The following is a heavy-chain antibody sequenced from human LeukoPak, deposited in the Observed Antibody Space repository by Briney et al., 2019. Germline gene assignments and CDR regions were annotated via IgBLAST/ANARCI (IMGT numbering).Heavy chain of an antibody. CDR1: GFTFSSYN. CDR3: ARARRYRSSWYHDY. V-gene: IGHV3-48*02. Sequence: GGSLRLSCAASGFTFSSYNMNRVRQAPGKGLEWVSYISSSSSTIYYADSVKGRFTISRDNAKNSLYLQMNSLRDEDTAVYYCARARRYRSSWYHDYWGQGSLVTVSS. CDR2: ISSSSSTI. D-gene: IGHD6-13*01. J-gene: IGHJ4*02.